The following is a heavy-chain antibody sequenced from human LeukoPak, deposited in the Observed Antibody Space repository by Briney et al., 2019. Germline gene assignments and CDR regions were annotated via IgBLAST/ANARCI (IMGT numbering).Heavy chain of an antibody. CDR1: GFTFISYG. V-gene: IGHV3-30*03. J-gene: IGHJ6*03. CDR3: ARDRPGLMVYAAYYMDV. Sequence: GGSLRLSCAASGFTFISYGMHWVRQAPGRGLGWVAVISFDGSNKYYADSVKGRFTISRDNSKNTLYLQMNSLRAEDTAVYYCARDRPGLMVYAAYYMDVWGKGTTVTVSS. D-gene: IGHD2-8*01. CDR2: ISFDGSNK.